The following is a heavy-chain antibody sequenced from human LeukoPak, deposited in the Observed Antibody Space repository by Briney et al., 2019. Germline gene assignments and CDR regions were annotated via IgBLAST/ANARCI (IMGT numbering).Heavy chain of an antibody. V-gene: IGHV3-33*01. CDR3: ARDPPHYYYMGV. CDR2: IWYDGSNK. J-gene: IGHJ6*03. CDR1: GFTFSSYG. Sequence: GGSLRLSCAASGFTFSSYGMHWVRQAPGKGLEWVAVIWYDGSNKYYADSVKGRFTISRDNSKNTLYLQMNSLRAEDTAVYYCARDPPHYYYMGVWGKGTTVTVSS.